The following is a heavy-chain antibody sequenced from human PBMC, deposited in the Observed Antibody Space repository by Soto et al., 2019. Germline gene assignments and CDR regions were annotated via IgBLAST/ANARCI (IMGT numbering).Heavy chain of an antibody. V-gene: IGHV1-2*02. J-gene: IGHJ5*02. CDR2: INPTSGVT. CDR1: GYSFTAYF. CDR3: ARDWGQNSGYP. D-gene: IGHD5-12*01. Sequence: GASVKVSCKASGYSFTAYFMHWVRQAPGQGLEWMGWINPTSGVTKSAPKFQGRVTMTRDRSVNTMYVEVNWLRSDDTAVYYCARDWGQNSGYPWGQGTLVTVSS.